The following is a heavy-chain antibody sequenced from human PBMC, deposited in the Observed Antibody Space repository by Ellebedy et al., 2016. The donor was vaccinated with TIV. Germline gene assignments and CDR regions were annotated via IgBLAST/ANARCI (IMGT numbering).Heavy chain of an antibody. D-gene: IGHD2-2*01. CDR2: MNPNSGNT. J-gene: IGHJ4*02. Sequence: ASVKVSXXASGYTFTSYDINWVRQATGQGLEWMGWMNPNSGNTGYAQKFQGRVTMTRNTSISTAYMELSSLRSEDTAVYYCAREYCSSTSCPFDYWGQGTLVTVSS. CDR1: GYTFTSYD. V-gene: IGHV1-8*01. CDR3: AREYCSSTSCPFDY.